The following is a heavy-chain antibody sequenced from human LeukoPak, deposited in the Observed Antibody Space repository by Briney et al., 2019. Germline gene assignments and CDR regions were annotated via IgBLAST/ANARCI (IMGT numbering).Heavy chain of an antibody. D-gene: IGHD6-19*01. Sequence: SETLSLTCTVSGGSISSSSYYWGWIRQPPGKGLEWIGSIYYSGSTYYNPSLKSRVTISVDTSKNQFSLKLSSVTAADTAVYYCARYGSGWTVYFDYWGQGTLVTVSS. CDR1: GGSISSSSYY. J-gene: IGHJ4*02. CDR3: ARYGSGWTVYFDY. V-gene: IGHV4-39*01. CDR2: IYYSGST.